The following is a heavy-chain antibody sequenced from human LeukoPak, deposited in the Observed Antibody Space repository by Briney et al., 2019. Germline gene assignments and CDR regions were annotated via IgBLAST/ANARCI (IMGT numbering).Heavy chain of an antibody. V-gene: IGHV3-11*01. J-gene: IGHJ5*02. Sequence: GGSLRLSCAASGFTFSDYYMSWIRQAPGKGLEWVSYFSSSGSTIYYADSVKGRFTISRDNAKNSLYLQMNSLRAEDTAVYYCARVSTAPSSMVRGNWFDPWGQGTLVTVSS. CDR3: ARVSTAPSSMVRGNWFDP. CDR2: FSSSGSTI. D-gene: IGHD3-10*01. CDR1: GFTFSDYY.